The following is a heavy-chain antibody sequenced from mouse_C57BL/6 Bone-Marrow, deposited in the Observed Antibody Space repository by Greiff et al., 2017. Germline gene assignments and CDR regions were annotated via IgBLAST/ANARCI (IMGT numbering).Heavy chain of an antibody. V-gene: IGHV1-9*01. CDR1: GYTFSSYW. CDR2: ILPGSGST. Sequence: VQLQQSGAELMKPGASVKISCKATGYTFSSYWIEWVKQRPGHGLEWIGEILPGSGSTNYNEKFKGKATFTADTSSNTAYMQLSSLTSEDSAVYCCARQAIYYGSGGFAYWGQGTLVTVSA. J-gene: IGHJ3*01. D-gene: IGHD2-2*01. CDR3: ARQAIYYGSGGFAY.